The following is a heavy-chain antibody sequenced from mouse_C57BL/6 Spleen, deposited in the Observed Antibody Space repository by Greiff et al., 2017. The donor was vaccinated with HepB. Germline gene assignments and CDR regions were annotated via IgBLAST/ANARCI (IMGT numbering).Heavy chain of an antibody. D-gene: IGHD6-1*01. CDR1: GFTFSDYG. V-gene: IGHV5-17*01. CDR2: ISSGSSTI. J-gene: IGHJ1*03. Sequence: EVKLMESGGGLVKPGGSLKLSCAASGFTFSDYGMHWVRQAPEKGLEWVAYISSGSSTIYYADTMKGRFTISRDNAKNTLFLQMTSLRSEDTALYYCARQDLSPEGYFDVWGTGTTVTVSS. CDR3: ARQDLSPEGYFDV.